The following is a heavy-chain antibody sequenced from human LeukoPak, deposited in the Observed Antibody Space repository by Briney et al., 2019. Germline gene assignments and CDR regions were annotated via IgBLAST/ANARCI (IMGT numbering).Heavy chain of an antibody. J-gene: IGHJ4*02. V-gene: IGHV4-4*07. CDR3: ARGGYSSGWTRFDY. Sequence: PETLSLTCTVSGGSISSYYWSWIRQPAGKGLEWIGRIYTSGSTNYNPSLKSRVTMSVDTSKNQFSLKLSSVTAADTAVYYCARGGYSSGWTRFDYWGQGTLVTVSS. CDR2: IYTSGST. CDR1: GGSISSYY. D-gene: IGHD6-19*01.